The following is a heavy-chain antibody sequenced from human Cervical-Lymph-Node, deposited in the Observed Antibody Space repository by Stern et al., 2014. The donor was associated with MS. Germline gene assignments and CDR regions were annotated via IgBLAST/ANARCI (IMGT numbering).Heavy chain of an antibody. CDR3: ARERHSMDV. CDR2: IDLISGGT. CDR1: GYSFTAYY. Sequence: VQLVESGAEVKKPGASVKVSCKASGYSFTAYYMHWVRQAPGQGLEWMGWIDLISGGTKAAQTFQGSVTMTRDTSISTFYMELSGLTSDDTAVFYGARERHSMDVWGQGTTVTVSS. V-gene: IGHV1-2*02. J-gene: IGHJ6*02.